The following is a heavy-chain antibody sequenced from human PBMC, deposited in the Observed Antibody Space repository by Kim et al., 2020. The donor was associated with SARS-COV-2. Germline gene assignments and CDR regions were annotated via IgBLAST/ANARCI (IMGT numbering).Heavy chain of an antibody. D-gene: IGHD4-17*01. J-gene: IGHJ4*02. Sequence: SETLSLTCTVSGGSINSYYWSWIRQPPGKGLEWIGYIYYSGSTNYNPSLKSRVTISVDTSKNQFSLKLSSVTAADTAVYYCARIPSNDYGDYGGDYWGQGTLVTVSS. V-gene: IGHV4-59*13. CDR1: GGSINSYY. CDR2: IYYSGST. CDR3: ARIPSNDYGDYGGDY.